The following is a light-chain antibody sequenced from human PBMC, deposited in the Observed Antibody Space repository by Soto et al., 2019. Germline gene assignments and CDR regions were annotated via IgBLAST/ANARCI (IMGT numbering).Light chain of an antibody. Sequence: DIVMTQSPLSLPVTPGEPASISCRSSQSLLNRNGQNCLDWYLQKPGQSPQLLIHMGFIRASGAPDRFSGSASGTYFTLTISRVEAEDVGVYYCMQALESPPTFGGGTKVEIK. CDR1: QSLLNRNGQNC. CDR3: MQALESPPT. V-gene: IGKV2-28*01. CDR2: MGF. J-gene: IGKJ4*01.